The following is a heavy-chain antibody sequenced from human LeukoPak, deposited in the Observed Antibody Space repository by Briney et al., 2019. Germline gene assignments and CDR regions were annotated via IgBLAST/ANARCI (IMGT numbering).Heavy chain of an antibody. Sequence: SVKVSCKASGGTFSSYAISWVRQAPGQGLEWMGGIIPTFGTANYAQKFQGRVTITADESTSTAYMELSSLRSEDTAVYYCARENGGYSYGSSGRPLDYWGQGTLVTVSS. V-gene: IGHV1-69*01. D-gene: IGHD5-18*01. CDR1: GGTFSSYA. CDR2: IIPTFGTA. CDR3: ARENGGYSYGSSGRPLDY. J-gene: IGHJ4*02.